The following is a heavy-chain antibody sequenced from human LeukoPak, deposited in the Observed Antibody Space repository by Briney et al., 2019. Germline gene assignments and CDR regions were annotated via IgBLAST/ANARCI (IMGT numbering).Heavy chain of an antibody. CDR3: GTATMTTLSR. J-gene: IGHJ4*02. CDR1: GLAFSGSE. V-gene: IGHV3-48*03. D-gene: IGHD4-17*01. CDR2: ISSSGGTI. Sequence: PGGSLRLSCAASGLAFSGSEMSWVRQAPGKGLGWGLYISSSGGTIDKAHSVKGGFTFHRDNAMISLYLQMNSPRAEDTAVYYGGTATMTTLSRWGEGTLATVSS.